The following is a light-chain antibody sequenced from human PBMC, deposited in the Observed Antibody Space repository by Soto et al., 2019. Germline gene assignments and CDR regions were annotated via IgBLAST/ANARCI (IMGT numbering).Light chain of an antibody. CDR1: STDVGGYNY. V-gene: IGLV2-8*01. J-gene: IGLJ1*01. CDR3: SSYLDYNSEV. Sequence: QSVLTQPPSASGSPGQSVTISCTGTSTDVGGYNYVSWYQQYPGKAPKLMIYEVTKRPSGVPDRFSGSKSGNTASLTVSGLRAEDEADYYCSSYLDYNSEVFGTGTKVTVL. CDR2: EVT.